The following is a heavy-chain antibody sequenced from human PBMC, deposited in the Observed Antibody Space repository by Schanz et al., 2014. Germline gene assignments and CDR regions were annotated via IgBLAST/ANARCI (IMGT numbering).Heavy chain of an antibody. Sequence: VRLVESGGGVVQPGRSLRLSCSASGFTFSTFAMHWVRQAPGKGLEYISAISNNGDSTYYADSVKGRFTISRDNSKNTLFLRMSSLRVDDMAVYYCGRAGTGMAGWYFELWGRGTLVTVSS. D-gene: IGHD5-18*01. J-gene: IGHJ2*01. CDR2: ISNNGDST. CDR1: GFTFSTFA. CDR3: GRAGTGMAGWYFEL. V-gene: IGHV3-64D*06.